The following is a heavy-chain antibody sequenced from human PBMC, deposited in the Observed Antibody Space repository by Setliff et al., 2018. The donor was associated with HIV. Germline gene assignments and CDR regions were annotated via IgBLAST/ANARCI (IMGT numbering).Heavy chain of an antibody. CDR3: AAGYSYGWDYYNYGMDV. J-gene: IGHJ6*02. D-gene: IGHD5-18*01. CDR1: GGTFSTYA. Sequence: SVKVSCKASGGTFSTYAISWVRQAPGQGLEWMGGIIPIFGTANYAQKFQGRVTITADKSTTTAYMDLSSLRYEDTAVYYCAAGYSYGWDYYNYGMDVWGQGTTVTVSS. V-gene: IGHV1-69*06. CDR2: IIPIFGTA.